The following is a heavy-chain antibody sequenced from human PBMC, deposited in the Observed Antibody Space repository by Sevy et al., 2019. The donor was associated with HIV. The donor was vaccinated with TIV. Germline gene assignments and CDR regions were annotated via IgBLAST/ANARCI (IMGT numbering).Heavy chain of an antibody. CDR1: GFAFTNSA. Sequence: ASVKVSCKASGFAFTNSAVQWVRQARGQRLEWMAWIVVGSGITNYAQKFQETVTVTSDMSTSTAYMELTSLRSEDTAVYYHAAEDMSRFGGPLSVFDIWGQGTMVTVSS. CDR2: IVVGSGIT. V-gene: IGHV1-58*01. J-gene: IGHJ3*02. CDR3: AAEDMSRFGGPLSVFDI. D-gene: IGHD3-16*01.